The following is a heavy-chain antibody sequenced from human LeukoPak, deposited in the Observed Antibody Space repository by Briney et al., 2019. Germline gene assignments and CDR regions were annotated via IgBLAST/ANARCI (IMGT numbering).Heavy chain of an antibody. V-gene: IGHV4-39*01. Sequence: SETLSLTCTVSGGSISSSSYYWGWIRQPPGKGLEWIGSIYYSGSTYYNPSLKSRVTISVDTSKNQFSLKLSSVTAADTAVYYCARHCSSTSCYTSNAFDIWGQGTMVTVSS. CDR2: IYYSGST. CDR1: GGSISSSSYY. D-gene: IGHD2-2*02. J-gene: IGHJ3*02. CDR3: ARHCSSTSCYTSNAFDI.